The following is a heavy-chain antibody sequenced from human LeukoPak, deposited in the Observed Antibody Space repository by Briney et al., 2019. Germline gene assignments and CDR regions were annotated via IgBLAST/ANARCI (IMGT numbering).Heavy chain of an antibody. D-gene: IGHD2-2*01. CDR2: ISAYNGNT. J-gene: IGHJ2*01. Sequence: ASVKVSCKASGYTFTSYGISWVRQAPGQGLEWMGWISAYNGNTNYAQKLQGRVTMTTDTSTSTAYMELRSLRSDDTAVYYCARDPNCSSTSCYWSGWYFDLWGRGTLVTVSS. CDR1: GYTFTSYG. V-gene: IGHV1-18*04. CDR3: ARDPNCSSTSCYWSGWYFDL.